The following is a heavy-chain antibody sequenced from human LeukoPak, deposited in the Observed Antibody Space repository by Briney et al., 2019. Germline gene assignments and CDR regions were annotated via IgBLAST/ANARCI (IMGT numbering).Heavy chain of an antibody. D-gene: IGHD3-10*01. CDR1: GFTFTTYW. Sequence: PGGSLRLSCAASGFTFTTYWMHWVRQAPGKGLVWVSHINSDGSITSYADSVKGRFTISRDNAKNTLYLQMNSLRVEDTAVYFCAARKVRGVWFYLDYWGQGTLVTVSS. CDR2: INSDGSIT. V-gene: IGHV3-74*01. CDR3: AARKVRGVWFYLDY. J-gene: IGHJ4*02.